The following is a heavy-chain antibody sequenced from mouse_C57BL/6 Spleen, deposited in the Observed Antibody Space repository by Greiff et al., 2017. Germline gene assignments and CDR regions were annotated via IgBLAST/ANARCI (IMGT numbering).Heavy chain of an antibody. D-gene: IGHD3-2*02. V-gene: IGHV1-76*01. CDR2: IYPGSGNT. CDR1: GYTFTDYY. CDR3: ARLNSSGPLDY. Sequence: VQLQQSGAELVRPGASVKLSCKASGYTFTDYYINWVKQRPGQGLEWIARIYPGSGNTYYNEKFKGKATLTAEKSSSTAYMQLSSLTSEDSAVYFCARLNSSGPLDYWGQGTTLTVSS. J-gene: IGHJ2*01.